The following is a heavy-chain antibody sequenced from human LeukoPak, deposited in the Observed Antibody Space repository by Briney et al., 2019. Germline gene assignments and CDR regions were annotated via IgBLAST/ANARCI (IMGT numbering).Heavy chain of an antibody. CDR2: ISSSSSYI. CDR3: ARQVVVVPAAYVYFQH. J-gene: IGHJ1*01. V-gene: IGHV3-21*01. CDR1: GFTFSSYS. D-gene: IGHD2-2*01. Sequence: PGGSLRLSCAASGFTFSSYSMNWVRQAPGKGLEWVSSISSSSSYIYYADSVKGRFTISRDNAKNSLYLQMNSLRAEDTAVYYCARQVVVVPAAYVYFQHWGQGTLVTVSS.